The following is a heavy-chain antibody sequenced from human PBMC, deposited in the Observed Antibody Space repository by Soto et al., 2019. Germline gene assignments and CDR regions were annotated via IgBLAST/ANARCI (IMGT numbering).Heavy chain of an antibody. CDR2: ISSSSSYI. Sequence: PGGSLRLSCAASGFTFSSYSMNWVRQAPGKGLEWVSSISSSSSYIYYADSVKGRFTISRDNAKNSVSLQMNSLRAEDTAVYYCARGITGTTCCFDYWGQGTLVTVSS. J-gene: IGHJ4*02. V-gene: IGHV3-21*01. CDR1: GFTFSSYS. CDR3: ARGITGTTCCFDY. D-gene: IGHD1-7*01.